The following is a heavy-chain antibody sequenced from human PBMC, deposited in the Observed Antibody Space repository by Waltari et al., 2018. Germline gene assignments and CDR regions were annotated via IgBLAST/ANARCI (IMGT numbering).Heavy chain of an antibody. CDR3: ARGMFPPPYQLLAYYYYYGMDV. Sequence: QVQLQQWGAGLLKPSETLSLTCAVYGGSFSGYYWSWIRQPPGKGLEWIGEINHSGSANYNPSLKSRVTISVDTSKNQFSLKLSSVTAADTAVYYCARGMFPPPYQLLAYYYYYGMDVWGQGTTVTVSS. D-gene: IGHD2-2*01. J-gene: IGHJ6*02. CDR2: INHSGSA. V-gene: IGHV4-34*01. CDR1: GGSFSGYY.